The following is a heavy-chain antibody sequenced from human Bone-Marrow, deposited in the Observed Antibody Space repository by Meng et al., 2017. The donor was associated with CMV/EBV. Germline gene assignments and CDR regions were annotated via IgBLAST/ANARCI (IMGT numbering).Heavy chain of an antibody. J-gene: IGHJ4*02. CDR1: GFTFNNYS. Sequence: GGSLRLSCAASGFTFNNYSMNWVRQAPGKGLEWVSSIRTNRSYINHADSVKGRFTISRDNAKNSLYLQTNSLRADDTAVYYCARGYFLRWELLPGYFDSWGQGTLVTVSS. CDR2: IRTNRSYI. V-gene: IGHV3-21*01. D-gene: IGHD4-23*01. CDR3: ARGYFLRWELLPGYFDS.